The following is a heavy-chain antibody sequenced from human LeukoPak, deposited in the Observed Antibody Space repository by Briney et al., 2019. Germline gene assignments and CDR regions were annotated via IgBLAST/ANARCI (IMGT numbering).Heavy chain of an antibody. CDR2: INLDGNGR. Sequence: GGSLRLSCAASGFFFSNYWMSWVRQAQGKGLEWVANINLDGNGRFYVDSVKGRFTISRDNNKKSVYLQMNSLRAEDTAVYYCARDSVDYWGQGTLVTVSS. CDR1: GFFFSNYW. D-gene: IGHD1-26*01. CDR3: ARDSVDY. V-gene: IGHV3-7*01. J-gene: IGHJ4*02.